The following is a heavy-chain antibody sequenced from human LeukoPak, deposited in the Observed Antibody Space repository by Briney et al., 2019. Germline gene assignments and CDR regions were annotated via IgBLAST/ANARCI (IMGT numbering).Heavy chain of an antibody. V-gene: IGHV3-23*01. Sequence: GSLRLSCAASGFTFSSYAMSWVRQAPRKGLEWVSAISGSGGSTYYADSVKGRFTISRDNSKNTLYLQMNSLRAEDTAVYYCAKDSDYYGSGSYYVGGDYWGQGTLVTVSS. CDR3: AKDSDYYGSGSYYVGGDY. CDR2: ISGSGGST. D-gene: IGHD3-10*01. CDR1: GFTFSSYA. J-gene: IGHJ4*02.